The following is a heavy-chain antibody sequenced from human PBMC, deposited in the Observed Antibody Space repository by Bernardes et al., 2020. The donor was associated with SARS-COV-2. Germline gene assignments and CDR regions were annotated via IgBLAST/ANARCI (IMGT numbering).Heavy chain of an antibody. Sequence: GGSLRLSCAASGFSISDYWMHWVRRAPGKGLVWVARINSDGSSTRYADSVKGRFTISRDTASNTLYLQMNSLRVDDTAVYYCVRDVTYYYDKSGLNYGLDVWGQGTTVTVSS. J-gene: IGHJ6*02. D-gene: IGHD3-22*01. V-gene: IGHV3-74*01. CDR3: VRDVTYYYDKSGLNYGLDV. CDR2: INSDGSST. CDR1: GFSISDYW.